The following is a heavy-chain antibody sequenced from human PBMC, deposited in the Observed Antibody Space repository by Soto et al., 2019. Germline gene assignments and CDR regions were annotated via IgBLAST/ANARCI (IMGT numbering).Heavy chain of an antibody. CDR2: INHSGST. V-gene: IGHV4-34*01. CDR1: GESLRDYY. CDR3: ARGGGGYDYVWGSYRPFDF. D-gene: IGHD3-16*02. Sequence: QVQLQQWGAGLLKPSETLSLTCAVYGESLRDYYWSWIRQPPGKGLEWIGEINHSGSTNYSPSLKSRASISVDTAKKQFSLKVTSLTAADTAVYYCARGGGGYDYVWGSYRPFDFWGQGTLVTVSS. J-gene: IGHJ4*02.